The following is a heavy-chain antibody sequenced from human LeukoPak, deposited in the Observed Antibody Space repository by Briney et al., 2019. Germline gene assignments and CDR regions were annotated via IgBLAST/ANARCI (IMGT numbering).Heavy chain of an antibody. Sequence: PSETLSLTCTLSGGSISSSSYYWGWIRQPPGKGLEWIGSIYYSGSTYYNPSLKSRVTISVDTSKNQFSLKLSSVTAADTAVYYCARKAGVRFGVLRGFFDYWGQGTLVTVSS. D-gene: IGHD3-10*01. CDR3: ARKAGVRFGVLRGFFDY. V-gene: IGHV4-39*07. CDR2: IYYSGST. J-gene: IGHJ4*02. CDR1: GGSISSSSYY.